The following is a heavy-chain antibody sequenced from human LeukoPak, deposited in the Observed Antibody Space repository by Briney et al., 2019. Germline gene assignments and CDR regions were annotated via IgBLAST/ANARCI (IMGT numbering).Heavy chain of an antibody. CDR1: GFTFSSYS. Sequence: PGGSLRLSCAASGFTFSSYSMNWVRQAPGKGLEWVSSISSSSSYIYYADSVKGRFTISRDNSKNTLYLQMNSLRAEDTAVYYCARESNHRSRDGYNSPSFDYWGQGTLVTVSS. J-gene: IGHJ4*02. CDR3: ARESNHRSRDGYNSPSFDY. V-gene: IGHV3-21*01. D-gene: IGHD5-24*01. CDR2: ISSSSSYI.